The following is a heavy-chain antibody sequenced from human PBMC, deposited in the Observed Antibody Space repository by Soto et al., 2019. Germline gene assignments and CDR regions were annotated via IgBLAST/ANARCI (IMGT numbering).Heavy chain of an antibody. CDR2: ISAYNDYT. CDR3: ARGGYYDNTWGKLGHYGLDV. D-gene: IGHD3-16*01. Sequence: ASVKVSCKASGYTFTSYGISWVRQAPGQGLEWMGWISAYNDYTIYAQKLQGRVTMTTDTSTRTVYLDLRSLKSDDTAVYYCARGGYYDNTWGKLGHYGLDVWGQGTSVTVSS. CDR1: GYTFTSYG. V-gene: IGHV1-18*01. J-gene: IGHJ6*02.